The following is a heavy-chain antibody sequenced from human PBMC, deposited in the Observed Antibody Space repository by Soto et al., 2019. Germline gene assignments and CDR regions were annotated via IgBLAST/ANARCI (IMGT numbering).Heavy chain of an antibody. Sequence: ASVKVSCKASGYTFTSYAMHWVRQAPGQRLEWMGWINAGNGNTKYSQKFQGRVTITRDTSASTAYMELSSLRSEDTAVYYCAREFTIFGVVPNWFDPWGQGTLVTVSS. D-gene: IGHD3-3*01. J-gene: IGHJ5*02. V-gene: IGHV1-3*01. CDR1: GYTFTSYA. CDR3: AREFTIFGVVPNWFDP. CDR2: INAGNGNT.